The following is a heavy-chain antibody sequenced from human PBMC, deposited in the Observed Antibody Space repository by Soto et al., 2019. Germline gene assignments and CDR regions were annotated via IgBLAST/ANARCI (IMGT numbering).Heavy chain of an antibody. J-gene: IGHJ4*02. Sequence: TSETLSLTCTVSGGSISSYYWSWIRQPPGKGLKWIGYIYYSGSINYNPSLKSRVTISVDTSKNQFSLKLSSVTAADTAVYYCARLYYDSSGYYYAQPLYYFDYWGQGTLVTVSS. CDR2: IYYSGSI. V-gene: IGHV4-59*01. CDR1: GGSISSYY. D-gene: IGHD3-22*01. CDR3: ARLYYDSSGYYYAQPLYYFDY.